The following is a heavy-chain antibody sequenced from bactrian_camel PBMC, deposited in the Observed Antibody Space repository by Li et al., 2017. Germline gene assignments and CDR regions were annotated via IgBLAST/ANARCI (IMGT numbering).Heavy chain of an antibody. Sequence: VQLVESGGGLVQPGGSLRLSCKASGYDFSSGCMGWFRRQAPGMKREGAAVICTGEGVTYYSDSVKGRFTISQDNARKTVYLQMNSLKPEDTGMYYCAAAPFGGTRSCSTQIERDFPYWGQGTQVTVS. D-gene: IGHD2*01. V-gene: IGHV3S6*01. J-gene: IGHJ6*01. CDR2: ICTGEGVT. CDR3: AAAPFGGTRSCSTQIERDFPY. CDR1: GYDFSSGC.